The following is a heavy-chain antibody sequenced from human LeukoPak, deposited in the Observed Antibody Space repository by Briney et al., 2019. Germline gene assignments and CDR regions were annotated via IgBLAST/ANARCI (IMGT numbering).Heavy chain of an antibody. CDR1: GFTFSSYW. D-gene: IGHD6-19*01. J-gene: IGHJ3*02. Sequence: SGGSLRLSCVASGFTFSSYWMTWVRQAPGKGLEWVANIKTDGSQIYYADSVKGRFTISRDNAKNSLYLQMNSLRAEDTAVYYCARGRGAVAGTSHAFDIWGQGTMVTVSS. CDR3: ARGRGAVAGTSHAFDI. CDR2: IKTDGSQI. V-gene: IGHV3-7*01.